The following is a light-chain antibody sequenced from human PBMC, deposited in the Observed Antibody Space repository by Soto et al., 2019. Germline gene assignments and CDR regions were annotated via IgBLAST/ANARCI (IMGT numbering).Light chain of an antibody. Sequence: IQMTQSTSSLSASVGDRDTITCRASQYIDNYVAWYQQKPGTPPELLIFGAYTLQSGVPSRFSGSGSGTEFTLTISGLQSADSAVYFCQQYNNWPPRLTFGGGTKVDIK. J-gene: IGKJ4*01. CDR3: QQYNNWPPRLT. CDR2: GAY. V-gene: IGKV1-27*01. CDR1: QYIDNY.